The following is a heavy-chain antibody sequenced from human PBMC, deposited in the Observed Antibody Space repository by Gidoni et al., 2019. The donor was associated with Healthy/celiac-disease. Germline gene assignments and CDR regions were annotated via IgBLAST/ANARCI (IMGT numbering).Heavy chain of an antibody. V-gene: IGHV3-21*01. J-gene: IGHJ3*02. CDR2: ISSSSSYI. CDR1: GFTFSSYS. D-gene: IGHD4-17*01. Sequence: EVQLVESGGGMVKPGGSLRLCCAASGFTFSSYSMNWVRQAPGKGLGWVSSISSSSSYIYYADSVKGRFTISRDNAKNSLYLQMNSLSAEDTAVYYCARDPYGDSENAFDIWGQGTMVTVSS. CDR3: ARDPYGDSENAFDI.